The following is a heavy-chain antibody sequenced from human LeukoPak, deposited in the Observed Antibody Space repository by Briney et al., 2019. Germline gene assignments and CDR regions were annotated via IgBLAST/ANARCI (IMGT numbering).Heavy chain of an antibody. J-gene: IGHJ4*02. Sequence: PSETLSLTCTVSGGSISSYYWSWIRQPPGKGLEWIGYIYYSGSTNYNPSLKSRVTISVDTSKNQFSLKLSSVTAADTAVYYCARGGPWLDLDYWGQGTLVTDSS. CDR1: GGSISSYY. CDR3: ARGGPWLDLDY. D-gene: IGHD6-19*01. V-gene: IGHV4-59*01. CDR2: IYYSGST.